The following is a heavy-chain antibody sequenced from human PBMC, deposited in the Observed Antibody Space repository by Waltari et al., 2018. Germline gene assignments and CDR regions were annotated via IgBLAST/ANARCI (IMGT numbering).Heavy chain of an antibody. J-gene: IGHJ4*02. CDR3: AKVGSVAGDFDY. D-gene: IGHD6-19*01. CDR1: GFTFSSYG. Sequence: QLVESGGGVVQPGGSLRLSCAASGFTFSSYGMHWVRQAPGKGLEWVAFIRYDGSNKYYADSVKGRFTISRDNSKNTLYLQMNSLRAEDTAVYYCAKVGSVAGDFDYWGQGTLVTVSS. V-gene: IGHV3-30*02. CDR2: IRYDGSNK.